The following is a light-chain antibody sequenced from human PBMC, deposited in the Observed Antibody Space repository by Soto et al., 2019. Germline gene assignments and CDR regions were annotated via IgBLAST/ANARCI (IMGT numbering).Light chain of an antibody. CDR1: QSVSSY. CDR3: QQRSNWPVT. CDR2: DAS. J-gene: IGKJ1*01. Sequence: EIVLTQSPATLSLSPGEGATLSCRASQSVSSYLAWYQQKPGQAPRLLIYDASNRATGIPARFSSSGSGTDITLIISSLEPEDFAFYYCQQRSNWPVTFGLGTKVEV. V-gene: IGKV3-11*01.